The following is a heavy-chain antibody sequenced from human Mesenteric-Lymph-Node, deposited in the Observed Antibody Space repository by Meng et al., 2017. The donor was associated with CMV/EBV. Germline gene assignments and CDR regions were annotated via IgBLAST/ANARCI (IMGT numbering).Heavy chain of an antibody. J-gene: IGHJ4*02. D-gene: IGHD4-17*01. V-gene: IGHV3-9*01. CDR1: GFTFRSEV. CDR3: AKDLMSTVTHFDY. Sequence: SLKISCAASGFTFRSEVMTWVRQAPGKGLEWVSGISWNSGSIGYADSVKGRFTISRDNAKNSLYLQMNSLRAEDAAIYYCAKDLMSTVTHFDYWGQGTLVTVCS. CDR2: ISWNSGSI.